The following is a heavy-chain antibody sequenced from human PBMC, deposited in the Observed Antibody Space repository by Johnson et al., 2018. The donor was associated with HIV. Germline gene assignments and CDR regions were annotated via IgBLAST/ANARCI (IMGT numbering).Heavy chain of an antibody. CDR1: GFAFRTYW. Sequence: VQLVESGGGLVQPGGSLRLSCAASGFAFRTYWMVWVRQVPGKRPVWVARIYNDGSRTTYADSVRGRFTISRDNAKYTVDLQMNSLRVEDTAVDYWAKDLDSSGRPDDAFDIWGQGTMVTVSS. CDR3: AKDLDSSGRPDDAFDI. CDR2: IYNDGSRT. V-gene: IGHV3-74*03. J-gene: IGHJ3*02. D-gene: IGHD3-22*01.